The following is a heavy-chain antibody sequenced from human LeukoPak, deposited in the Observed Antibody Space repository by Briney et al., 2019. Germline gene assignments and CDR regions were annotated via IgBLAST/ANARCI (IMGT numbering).Heavy chain of an antibody. CDR2: ISHGWST. CDR3: ARQADVPSSIGYFDF. J-gene: IGHJ4*02. CDR1: DYSISDAYY. V-gene: IGHV4-38-2*01. D-gene: IGHD2/OR15-2a*01. Sequence: SETLSLTCAVSDYSISDAYYWGWIRQPPGKGLEWIRSISHGWSTHYNASLKSRVTISLEASKNQFSLRLSSVTAADTAVYYCARQADVPSSIGYFDFWGQGASVTVSS.